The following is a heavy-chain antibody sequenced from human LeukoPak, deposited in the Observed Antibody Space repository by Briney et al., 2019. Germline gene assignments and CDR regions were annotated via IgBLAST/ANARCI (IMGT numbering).Heavy chain of an antibody. V-gene: IGHV3-7*03. CDR1: GFTFSDYY. J-gene: IGHJ6*04. Sequence: GGSLRLSCAASGFTFSDYYMSWVRQAPGKGLEWVANIKQDGSEKYYVDSVKGRFTISRDNAKNSLYLQMNSLRAEDTAVYYCARKAYGLDDWGKGTTVTVSS. CDR3: ARKAYGLDD. CDR2: IKQDGSEK.